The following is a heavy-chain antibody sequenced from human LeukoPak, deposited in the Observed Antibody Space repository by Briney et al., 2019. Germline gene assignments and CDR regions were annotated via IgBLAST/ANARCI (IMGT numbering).Heavy chain of an antibody. J-gene: IGHJ4*02. V-gene: IGHV3-9*01. CDR3: ARRGGGREVDY. D-gene: IGHD3-16*01. CDR2: ISWNSGSI. CDR1: GFTFSSYE. Sequence: GGSLRLPCAASGFTFSSYEMNWVRQAPGRGLEWVSGISWNSGSIVYADSVKGRFTISRDNAKNSLYLQMNSLRAEDTALYYCARRGGGREVDYWGQGTLVTVSS.